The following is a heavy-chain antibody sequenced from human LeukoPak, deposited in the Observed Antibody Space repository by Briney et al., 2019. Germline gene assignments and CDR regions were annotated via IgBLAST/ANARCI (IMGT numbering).Heavy chain of an antibody. CDR3: AKRGRIVGAINFFDY. V-gene: IGHV3-23*01. CDR1: GFTFSNYA. D-gene: IGHD1-26*01. Sequence: GGSLRLSCAASGFTFSNYAMGWVRQAPGKGLEWVSTISGSGGNTYYADSVKGRFTISRDNSKNTLYLQMNSLRAEDTAVYYCAKRGRIVGAINFFDYWGQGTLVTVSS. CDR2: ISGSGGNT. J-gene: IGHJ4*02.